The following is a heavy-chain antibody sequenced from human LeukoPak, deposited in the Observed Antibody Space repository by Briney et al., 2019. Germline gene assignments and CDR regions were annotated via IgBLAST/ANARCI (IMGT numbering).Heavy chain of an antibody. D-gene: IGHD6-6*01. J-gene: IGHJ5*02. Sequence: GESLKISCKGSGYSFTSYWIGWVRQMREKGLEWMGIIYPGDSDTRYSPSFQGQVTISADKSISTAYLQWSSLKASDTAMYYCARQCSSSSGAYWFDPWGQGTLVTVSS. CDR3: ARQCSSSSGAYWFDP. CDR2: IYPGDSDT. CDR1: GYSFTSYW. V-gene: IGHV5-51*01.